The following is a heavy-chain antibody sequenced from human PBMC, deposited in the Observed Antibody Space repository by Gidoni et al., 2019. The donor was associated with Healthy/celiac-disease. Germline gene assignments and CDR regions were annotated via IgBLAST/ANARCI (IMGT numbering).Heavy chain of an antibody. CDR2: ISGSGGST. Sequence: EVQLLESGGVLVQPGGSLRLSCAASGFTFSSYAMSWVRPAPGKGLDWVSAISGSGGSTYYADSVKGRFTISRDNSKNTLYLQMNSLRAEDTAVYYCAKGVRIAAAGFDYWGQGTLVTVSS. J-gene: IGHJ4*02. CDR1: GFTFSSYA. CDR3: AKGVRIAAAGFDY. V-gene: IGHV3-23*01. D-gene: IGHD6-13*01.